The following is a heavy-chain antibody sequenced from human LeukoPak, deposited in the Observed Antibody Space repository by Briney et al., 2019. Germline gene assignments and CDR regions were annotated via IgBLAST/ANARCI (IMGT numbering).Heavy chain of an antibody. J-gene: IGHJ3*02. V-gene: IGHV1-8*01. Sequence: ASVKVSCKASGYTFTGYDINWVRQATGQGLEWMGWMNPNSGNTGYAQKFQGRVTMTRNTSISTAYMELSSLRSEDTAVYYCARVSSGWCVAFDIWGQGTMVTVSS. CDR1: GYTFTGYD. CDR2: MNPNSGNT. D-gene: IGHD6-19*01. CDR3: ARVSSGWCVAFDI.